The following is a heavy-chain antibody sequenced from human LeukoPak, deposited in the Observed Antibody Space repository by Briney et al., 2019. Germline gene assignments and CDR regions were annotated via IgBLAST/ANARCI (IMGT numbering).Heavy chain of an antibody. CDR3: AHKGRGSGSYNM. V-gene: IGHV2-5*01. D-gene: IGHD3-10*01. J-gene: IGHJ4*02. CDR1: GFSLSTTGVG. Sequence: ESGPTLVNPPQTLTLTCTFSGFSLSTTGVGVGWIRQSPGKALEWLAVNYWNDDKSYSPSLKSRLTITKDASKNQVVLIMTNMDPVDTATYYCAHKGRGSGSYNMWGQGTLVTVSS. CDR2: NYWNDDK.